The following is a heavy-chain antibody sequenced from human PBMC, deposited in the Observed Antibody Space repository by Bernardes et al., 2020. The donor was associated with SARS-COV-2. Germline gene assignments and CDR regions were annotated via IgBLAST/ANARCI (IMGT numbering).Heavy chain of an antibody. CDR1: GYTFTGYY. CDR2: INPNSGGT. Sequence: ASVKVSCKASGYTFTGYYMHWVRQAPGQGLEWMGWINPNSGGTNYAQKFQGRVTMTRDTSISTAYMELSRLRSDDTAVYYCARDLTYYDFWSGQPHPNWYVDLWGRGTLVT. V-gene: IGHV1-2*02. CDR3: ARDLTYYDFWSGQPHPNWYVDL. J-gene: IGHJ2*01. D-gene: IGHD3-3*01.